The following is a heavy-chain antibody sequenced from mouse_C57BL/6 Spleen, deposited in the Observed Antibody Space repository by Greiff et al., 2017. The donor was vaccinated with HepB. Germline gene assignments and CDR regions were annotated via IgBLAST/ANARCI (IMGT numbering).Heavy chain of an antibody. J-gene: IGHJ1*03. V-gene: IGHV1-81*01. D-gene: IGHD1-1*01. CDR2: IYPRSGNT. Sequence: QVQLQQSGAELARPGASVKLSCKASGYTFTSYGISWVKQRTGQGLEWIGEIYPRSGNTYYNEKFKGKATLTADKSSSTAYMELRSLTSEDSAVYFCARSKFITTVEGYFDVWGTGTTVTVSS. CDR3: ARSKFITTVEGYFDV. CDR1: GYTFTSYG.